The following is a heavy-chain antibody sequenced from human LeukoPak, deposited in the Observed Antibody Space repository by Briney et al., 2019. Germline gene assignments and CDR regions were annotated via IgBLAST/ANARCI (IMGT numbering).Heavy chain of an antibody. CDR3: AKDKASRLVLDAFDI. CDR1: GFTFSSYV. Sequence: GGSLRLSCAASGFTFSSYVMSWVRQAPGKGLEWVSAISGSGGSTYYADSVKGRFTISRDNSKNTLYLQMNSLRAEDTAVYYCAKDKASRLVLDAFDIWGQGTMVTVSS. CDR2: ISGSGGST. J-gene: IGHJ3*02. V-gene: IGHV3-23*01. D-gene: IGHD6-19*01.